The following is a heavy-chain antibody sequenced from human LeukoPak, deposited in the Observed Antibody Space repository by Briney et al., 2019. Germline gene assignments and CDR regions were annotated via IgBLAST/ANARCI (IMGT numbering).Heavy chain of an antibody. CDR3: AKDGYYDILTDDFKSGGGRTYFDN. CDR1: GFTLGKYA. V-gene: IGHV3-30*18. D-gene: IGHD3-9*01. Sequence: PGESLRLSCAASGFTLGKYAMHWVRQAPGKGLEWVAFITYDGDKRYYADSMKGRFTISIDNSKNTLYLQVNSLRTEDTAVYYCAKDGYYDILTDDFKSGGGRTYFDNWGQGTLVTVSS. J-gene: IGHJ4*02. CDR2: ITYDGDKR.